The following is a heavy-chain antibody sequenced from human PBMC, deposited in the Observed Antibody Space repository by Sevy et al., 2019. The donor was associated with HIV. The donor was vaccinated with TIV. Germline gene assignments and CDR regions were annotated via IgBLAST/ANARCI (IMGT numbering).Heavy chain of an antibody. J-gene: IGHJ4*02. Sequence: SETLSLTCTVSGGSISGYYWSWIRKPPGKGLEWIGYISYSGSTNYTPSLKSRVTISVDTSKNEFSLKLGSVTAADTAVYYCARSRVITGTFDYWGQGTLVTVSS. D-gene: IGHD1-20*01. CDR2: ISYSGST. CDR3: ARSRVITGTFDY. V-gene: IGHV4-59*01. CDR1: GGSISGYY.